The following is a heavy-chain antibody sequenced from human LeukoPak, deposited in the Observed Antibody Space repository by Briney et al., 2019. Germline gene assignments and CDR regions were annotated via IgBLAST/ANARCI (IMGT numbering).Heavy chain of an antibody. J-gene: IGHJ4*02. CDR2: IKQDGSEK. CDR3: ARDPPRHVQVPCY. D-gene: IGHD1-1*01. CDR1: GFTFGSYW. Sequence: GGSLRLSCATSGFTFGSYWMTWVRQPPGKGLEWVANIKQDGSEKNYVDPVKGRFTISRDNSKNSLYLQMNSLRAEDTAVYYCARDPPRHVQVPCYWGQGTRVTVSS. V-gene: IGHV3-7*03.